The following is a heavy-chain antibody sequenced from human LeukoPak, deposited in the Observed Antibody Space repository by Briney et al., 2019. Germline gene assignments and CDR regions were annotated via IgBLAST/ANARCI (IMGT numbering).Heavy chain of an antibody. CDR2: ISDDGHYK. CDR1: GFTFGIFG. CDR3: AKRVPYTSSSVYLDS. D-gene: IGHD6-6*01. J-gene: IGHJ4*02. V-gene: IGHV3-23*01. Sequence: GGSLRLSCAASGFTFGIFGMNWVRQAPGMRLQWVMSISDDGHYKHYADSVRGRFTVSRSNSKNTVYLELNSLRGEDTAVYYCAKRVPYTSSSVYLDSWGQGISVTVSS.